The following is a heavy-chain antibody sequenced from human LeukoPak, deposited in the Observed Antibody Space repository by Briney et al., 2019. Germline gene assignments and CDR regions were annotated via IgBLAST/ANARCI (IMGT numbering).Heavy chain of an antibody. V-gene: IGHV4-34*01. J-gene: IGHJ4*02. D-gene: IGHD2-21*02. Sequence: SETLSLTCAVYGGSFSGYYWSWIRQPPGKGLEWIGEINHSGSTNYNPSLKSRVTISVDTSKNQFSLKLSSVTAADTAVYYCARGGFYCGGDCYVDYWGQGTLVTVSS. CDR3: ARGGFYCGGDCYVDY. CDR1: GGSFSGYY. CDR2: INHSGST.